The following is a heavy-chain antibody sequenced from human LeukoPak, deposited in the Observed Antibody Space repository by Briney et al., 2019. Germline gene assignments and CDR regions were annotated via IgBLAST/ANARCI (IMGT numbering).Heavy chain of an antibody. CDR1: GYTFTGYY. CDR3: AGELLRHYYYYYGMDV. CDR2: INPNSGGT. J-gene: IGHJ6*02. D-gene: IGHD1-26*01. V-gene: IGHV1-2*02. Sequence: ASVKVSCKASGYTFTGYYMHWVRQAPGQGLEWMGWINPNSGGTNYAQKLQGRVTMTTDTSTSTAYMELRSLRSDDTAVYYCAGELLRHYYYYYGMDVWGQGTTVTVSS.